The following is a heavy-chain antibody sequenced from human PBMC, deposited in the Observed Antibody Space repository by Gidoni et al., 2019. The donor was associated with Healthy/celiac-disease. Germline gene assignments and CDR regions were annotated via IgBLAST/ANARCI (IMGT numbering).Heavy chain of an antibody. Sequence: QVQLVQSGAEVKKPGSSVKVSCKASGGTFRSYAISWVRQAPGTGLELMGRIIPILGIANYAQKFQGRVTITADKSTSTAYMELSSLRSEDTAVYYCAGGYYYYYGMDVWGQGTTVTVSS. J-gene: IGHJ6*02. CDR2: IIPILGIA. CDR3: AGGYYYYYGMDV. CDR1: GGTFRSYA. V-gene: IGHV1-69*04.